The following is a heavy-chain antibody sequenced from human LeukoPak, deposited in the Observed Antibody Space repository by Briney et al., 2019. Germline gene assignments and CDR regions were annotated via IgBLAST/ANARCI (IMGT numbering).Heavy chain of an antibody. Sequence: GGSLRLSCAASRFTFSGYSLTWVRQAPGKGLEWVSSISNTGSYTYYLDSVKGRFTISRDNAKNSTFLQMNSLRAEDTAVYYCARVQWSRYYDSSGNIGAPSGMDVWGQGTTVTVSS. V-gene: IGHV3-21*01. CDR2: ISNTGSYT. CDR3: ARVQWSRYYDSSGNIGAPSGMDV. CDR1: RFTFSGYS. D-gene: IGHD3-22*01. J-gene: IGHJ6*02.